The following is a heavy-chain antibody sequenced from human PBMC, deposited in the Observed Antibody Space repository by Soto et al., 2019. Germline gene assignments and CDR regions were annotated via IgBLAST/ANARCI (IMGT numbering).Heavy chain of an antibody. CDR1: GYTFTSYD. Sequence: ASVKVSCKASGYTFTSYDINWVRQATGQGLEWMGWMNANNGNTDYAQKLQGRVTMTTDTSTSTAYMELRSLRSDDTAVYYCARDSSIAAQHYFDYWGQGTLVTVSS. CDR2: MNANNGNT. V-gene: IGHV1-18*01. CDR3: ARDSSIAAQHYFDY. J-gene: IGHJ4*02. D-gene: IGHD6-6*01.